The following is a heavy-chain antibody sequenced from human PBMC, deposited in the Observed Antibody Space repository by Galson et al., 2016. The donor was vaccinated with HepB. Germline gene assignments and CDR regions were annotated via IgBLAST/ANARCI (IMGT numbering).Heavy chain of an antibody. CDR3: SRAPRPPLAARPLYYGMDV. CDR2: TFDSGST. Sequence: TLSLTCTVSGVSISSGAYYWSWIRQLPGKGLEWIGYTFDSGSTYYNPSLKSRVTISLDTSKNQFSLRLSSVTAADTGVYFCSRAPRPPLAARPLYYGMDVWGQGTTVTVSS. V-gene: IGHV4-31*03. CDR1: GVSISSGAYY. D-gene: IGHD6-6*01. J-gene: IGHJ6*02.